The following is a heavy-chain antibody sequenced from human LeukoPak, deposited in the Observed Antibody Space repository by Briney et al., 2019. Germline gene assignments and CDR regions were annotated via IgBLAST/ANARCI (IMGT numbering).Heavy chain of an antibody. CDR2: IYRGGST. J-gene: IGHJ4*02. Sequence: GFTXXSNYXXWXRQAXGKGLEWXXVIYRGGSTYSADSGKGGFTISRDNSKNTLYLQMNSLRAEDTAVYYCARDREGYYGSGSYVYWGQGTLVTVSS. CDR3: ARDREGYYGSGSYVY. CDR1: GFTXXSNY. D-gene: IGHD3-10*01. V-gene: IGHV3-53*05.